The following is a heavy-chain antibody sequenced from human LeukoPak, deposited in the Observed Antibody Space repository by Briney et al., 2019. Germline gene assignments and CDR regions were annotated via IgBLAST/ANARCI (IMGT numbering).Heavy chain of an antibody. CDR1: GFIFSSYA. J-gene: IGHJ4*02. V-gene: IGHV3-23*01. Sequence: PGGSLRLSCAASGFIFSSYAMSWVRQAPGKGLEWVSAISGSGGSTYYADSVKGRFTISRDNSKNTLYLQMNSLRAEDTAVYYCAKVGFYGSGSYFDYWGQGTLVTVSS. CDR3: AKVGFYGSGSYFDY. D-gene: IGHD3-10*01. CDR2: ISGSGGST.